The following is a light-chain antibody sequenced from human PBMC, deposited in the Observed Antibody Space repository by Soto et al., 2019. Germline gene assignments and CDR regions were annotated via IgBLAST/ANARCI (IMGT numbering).Light chain of an antibody. V-gene: IGLV7-46*01. CDR2: DTT. Sequence: QAVVIQEPSLTVSPGGTVTLTCGSSSGAVTSGLYPYWFQQKPGQAPRTLIYDTTIKQSWTPARFSGSLVGGKAALTLSGAQPEDEADYYCVLSFSGVRVFGGGTKLTVL. CDR1: SGAVTSGLY. J-gene: IGLJ2*01. CDR3: VLSFSGVRV.